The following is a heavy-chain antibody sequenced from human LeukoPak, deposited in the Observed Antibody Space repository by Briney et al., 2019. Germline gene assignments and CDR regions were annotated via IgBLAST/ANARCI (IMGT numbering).Heavy chain of an antibody. V-gene: IGHV4-59*04. D-gene: IGHD2-2*01. CDR1: GGSISSYY. CDR3: ARLGYCSSASCGPLDY. Sequence: SETLSLTCTVSGGSISSYYWSWIRQPPGKGLEWIGNIYYSGSTYYNPSLKSRVTISVDTSKNHFSLKLNSVTAADTALYYCARLGYCSSASCGPLDYWGQGTLVTVSS. CDR2: IYYSGST. J-gene: IGHJ4*02.